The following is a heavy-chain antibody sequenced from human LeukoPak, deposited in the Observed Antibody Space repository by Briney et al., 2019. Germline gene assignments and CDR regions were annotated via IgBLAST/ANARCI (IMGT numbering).Heavy chain of an antibody. J-gene: IGHJ4*02. D-gene: IGHD4-17*01. CDR2: ISGSGGST. CDR3: AKVLDDYGDFGPINPSDY. Sequence: GGSLRLSCAASGFTFSSYAMSWVRQAPGKGLEWVSAISGSGGSTYYADSVKGRFTISRDNSKNTLYLQMNSLRAEDTAVYYCAKVLDDYGDFGPINPSDYWGQGTLVTASS. V-gene: IGHV3-23*01. CDR1: GFTFSSYA.